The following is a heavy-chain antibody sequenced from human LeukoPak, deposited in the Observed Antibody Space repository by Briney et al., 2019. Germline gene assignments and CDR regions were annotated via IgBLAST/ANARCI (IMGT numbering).Heavy chain of an antibody. CDR3: AKDRGEAIFGVVIDFDY. D-gene: IGHD3-3*01. Sequence: PGGSLRLSCAVSGFTFSSYGMSWVRQAPGKGLEWVSAISDSGSDTYYADSVKGRFTISKDNSKNTLYLRMNSLRADDTAVYYCAKDRGEAIFGVVIDFDYWGQGTLVTVSS. CDR1: GFTFSSYG. J-gene: IGHJ4*02. V-gene: IGHV3-23*01. CDR2: ISDSGSDT.